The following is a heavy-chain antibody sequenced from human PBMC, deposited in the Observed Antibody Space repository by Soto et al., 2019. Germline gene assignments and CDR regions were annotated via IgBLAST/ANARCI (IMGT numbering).Heavy chain of an antibody. D-gene: IGHD2-8*01. CDR1: GGSISSGGYY. V-gene: IGHV4-31*03. CDR2: IYYSGST. CDR3: ARGLPAANGVCYLDY. Sequence: SETLSLTCTVSGGSISSGGYYWSWIRQHPGKGLEWIGYIYYSGSTYYNPSLKSRVTISVDTSKNQFSLKLSSVTAADTAVYYCARGLPAANGVCYLDYWGQGTLVTVSS. J-gene: IGHJ4*02.